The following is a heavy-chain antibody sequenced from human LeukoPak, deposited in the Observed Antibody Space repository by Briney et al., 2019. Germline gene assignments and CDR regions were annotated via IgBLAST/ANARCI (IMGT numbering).Heavy chain of an antibody. CDR2: ISSSSSYI. Sequence: GGSLRLSCAASGFTFSSYSMNWVRQAPGKGLEWVSSISSSSSYIYYADSVKGRFTISRDNAKNSLYLQMNSLRAEDTAVYYCASSAYDYVWGSYQSFDYWGQGTLVTVSS. D-gene: IGHD3-16*02. CDR3: ASSAYDYVWGSYQSFDY. V-gene: IGHV3-21*01. CDR1: GFTFSSYS. J-gene: IGHJ4*02.